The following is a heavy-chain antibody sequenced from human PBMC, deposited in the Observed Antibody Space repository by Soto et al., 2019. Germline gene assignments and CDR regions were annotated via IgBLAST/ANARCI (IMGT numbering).Heavy chain of an antibody. CDR1: GGSISSGDYY. CDR3: ARATVQQQLTTHYYYGMDV. CDR2: IYYSGST. V-gene: IGHV4-30-4*01. Sequence: PSETLSLTCTVSGGSISSGDYYWSWIRQPPGKGLEWIGYIYYSGSTYYDPSLKSRVTISVDTSKNQFSLKLSSVTAADTAVYYCARATVQQQLTTHYYYGMDVWGQGTTVTVS. D-gene: IGHD6-13*01. J-gene: IGHJ6*02.